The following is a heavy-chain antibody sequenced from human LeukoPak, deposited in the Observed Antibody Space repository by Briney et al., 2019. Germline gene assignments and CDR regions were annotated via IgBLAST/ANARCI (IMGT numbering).Heavy chain of an antibody. CDR2: IIPIFGTA. CDR3: ARPLSGRGAFDI. D-gene: IGHD1-26*01. Sequence: SVKVSCKASGGTFSSYAISWVRQAPGQGLEWTGGIIPIFGTANYAQKLQGGVTMTTDTSTSTAYMELRSLRSDDTAVYYCARPLSGRGAFDIWGQGTMVTVSS. V-gene: IGHV1-69*05. CDR1: GGTFSSYA. J-gene: IGHJ3*02.